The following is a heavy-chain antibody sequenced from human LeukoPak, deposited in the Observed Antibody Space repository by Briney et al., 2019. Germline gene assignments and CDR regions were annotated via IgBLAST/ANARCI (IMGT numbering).Heavy chain of an antibody. CDR3: AARGVVVVPAADGYYYYMDV. Sequence: ASVKVSCKVSGYTLTELSMHWVRQAPGKGLEWMGGFDPEDGETIYAQKFQGRVTMTEDTSTDTAYMELSSLRSEDTAVYYCAARGVVVVPAADGYYYYMDVWGKGTTVTVSS. J-gene: IGHJ6*03. V-gene: IGHV1-24*01. CDR1: GYTLTELS. D-gene: IGHD2-2*01. CDR2: FDPEDGET.